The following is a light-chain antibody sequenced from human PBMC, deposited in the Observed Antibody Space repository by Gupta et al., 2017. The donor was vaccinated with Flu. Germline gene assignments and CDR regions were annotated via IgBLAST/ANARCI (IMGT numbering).Light chain of an antibody. J-gene: IGKJ4*01. CDR1: QSVSSRY. CDR3: QQYGRT. Sequence: DIVLTQSPGTLSLSPGERATLSCRASQSVSSRYLAWYQQKPGQAPRLLLYGASSRATGIPDRFSGSGSGTDFTLTISRLEPEDFAGYYGQQYGRTFGGGTKVEIK. CDR2: GAS. V-gene: IGKV3-20*01.